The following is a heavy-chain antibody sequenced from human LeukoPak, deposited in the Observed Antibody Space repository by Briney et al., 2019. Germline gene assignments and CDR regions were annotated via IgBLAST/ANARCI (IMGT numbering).Heavy chain of an antibody. CDR1: GGSISSGDYY. CDR2: IYCSGST. V-gene: IGHV4-30-4*08. D-gene: IGHD2-15*01. CDR3: ARAARAATTYWDYYYYMDV. J-gene: IGHJ6*03. Sequence: SETLSLTCTVSGGSISSGDYYWSWIRQPPGKGLEWIGYIYCSGSTYYNPSLKSRVTISVDTSKNQFSLKLSSVTAADTAVYYCARAARAATTYWDYYYYMDVWGKGTTVTVSS.